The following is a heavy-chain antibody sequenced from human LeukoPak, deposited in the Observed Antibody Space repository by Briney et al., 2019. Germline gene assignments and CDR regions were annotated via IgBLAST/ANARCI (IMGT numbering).Heavy chain of an antibody. D-gene: IGHD6-6*01. CDR2: IYHSGST. J-gene: IGHJ1*01. CDR3: ARGGAARLHFQN. Sequence: SETLSLTCTVSGGSISTYYWNWLRQPPGKGLEWIGYIYHSGSTNYNPSLQSRVTISVDTSKNQFPLNLNSVTAADTAVYYCARGGAARLHFQNWGQGTLVTVSS. CDR1: GGSISTYY. V-gene: IGHV4-59*01.